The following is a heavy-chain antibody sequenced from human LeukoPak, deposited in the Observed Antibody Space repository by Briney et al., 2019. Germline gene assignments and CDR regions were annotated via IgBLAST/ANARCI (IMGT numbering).Heavy chain of an antibody. J-gene: IGHJ4*02. V-gene: IGHV1-18*01. CDR1: GYTFTSYG. CDR2: ISAYNGNT. Sequence: ASVKVSCKASGYTFTSYGISWVPQSPGQGLEGMGWISAYNGNTNYAQKLQGRVTMTTDTSTSTAYMELRSLRSDDTAVYYCARGTRGVNSPYFDYWGQGTLVTVSS. CDR3: ARGTRGVNSPYFDY. D-gene: IGHD4-23*01.